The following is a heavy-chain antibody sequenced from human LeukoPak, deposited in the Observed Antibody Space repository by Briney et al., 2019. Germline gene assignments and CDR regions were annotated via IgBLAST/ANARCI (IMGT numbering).Heavy chain of an antibody. V-gene: IGHV4-30-4*08. CDR2: IYYSGST. Sequence: SETLSLTCTVSGGSISSGGYYWSWLRQPPGKGLEWIGYIYYSGSTYYNPSLKSRVTISVDTSKNQFSLKLSSVTAADTAVYYCASSSTIFGVGREYWGQGTLVTVSS. J-gene: IGHJ4*02. CDR1: GGSISSGGYY. CDR3: ASSSTIFGVGREY. D-gene: IGHD3-3*01.